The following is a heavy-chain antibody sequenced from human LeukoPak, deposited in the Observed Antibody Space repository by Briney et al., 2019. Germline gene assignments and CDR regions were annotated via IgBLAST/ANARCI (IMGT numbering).Heavy chain of an antibody. CDR2: IYSGSST. Sequence: GGSLRLSCSASGFTVSSSNMNWVRQAPGKGLEWISVIYSGSSTHYADSVKGRFTISRDNSKNTLFLQMNSLRAEDTAVYYCAKEEQQFDYFDYWGQGTLVTVSS. CDR3: AKEEQQFDYFDY. J-gene: IGHJ4*02. D-gene: IGHD6-6*01. CDR1: GFTVSSSN. V-gene: IGHV3-53*01.